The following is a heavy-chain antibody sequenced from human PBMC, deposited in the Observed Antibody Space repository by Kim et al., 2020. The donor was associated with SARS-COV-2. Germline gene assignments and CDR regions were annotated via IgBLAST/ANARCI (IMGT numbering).Heavy chain of an antibody. CDR3: AREVTPCYFDY. D-gene: IGHD2-21*02. V-gene: IGHV1-2*02. Sequence: TNVAQKFQGRLPIARAPSISTAYMELSRLRSDDTAVYYCAREVTPCYFDYWGQGTLVTVSS. CDR2: T. J-gene: IGHJ4*02.